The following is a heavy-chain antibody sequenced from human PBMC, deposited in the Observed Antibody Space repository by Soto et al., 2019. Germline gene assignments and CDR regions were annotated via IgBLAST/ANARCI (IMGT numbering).Heavy chain of an antibody. CDR3: ARINGGSPDF. Sequence: SETLSLTCAVSGDSISGSQWWSWVRLPPGKGLEWIGEISHTGTTNYNPSLKSRVTMSVDKPKNQFSLNLTSVTAADTAVYYCARINGGSPDFWGQGTLVTVSS. CDR1: GDSISGSQW. V-gene: IGHV4-4*02. CDR2: ISHTGTT. D-gene: IGHD2-15*01. J-gene: IGHJ4*02.